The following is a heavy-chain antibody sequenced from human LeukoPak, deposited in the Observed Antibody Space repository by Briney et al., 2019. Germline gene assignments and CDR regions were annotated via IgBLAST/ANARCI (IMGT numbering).Heavy chain of an antibody. J-gene: IGHJ4*02. Sequence: PGGSLRLSCAASGFTFGDYGMSWVRQAPGKGLEWVSGINWNGGSTGYADSVKGRFTISRDNAKNSLYLQMNSLRAEDTASYYCARRDRYNWNDLDYWGQGTLVTVSS. CDR3: ARRDRYNWNDLDY. D-gene: IGHD1-20*01. CDR1: GFTFGDYG. CDR2: INWNGGST. V-gene: IGHV3-20*04.